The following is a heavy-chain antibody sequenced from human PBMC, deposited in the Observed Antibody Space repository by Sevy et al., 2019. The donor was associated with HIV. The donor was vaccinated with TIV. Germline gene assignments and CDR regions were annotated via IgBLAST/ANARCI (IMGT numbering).Heavy chain of an antibody. CDR1: GFRFSGYT. CDR2: IRGSGSTT. J-gene: IGHJ4*02. D-gene: IGHD4-17*01. V-gene: IGHV3-23*01. CDR3: AKTEYGDYGYYFDF. Sequence: GGSLILSCAAAGFRFSGYTMNWVRQAPGKGPEWVSGIRGSGSTTNYADTVKGRFTISRDNSKNTVYLHMNSLRAEDTAIDFCAKTEYGDYGYYFDFWGQGTLVTVSS.